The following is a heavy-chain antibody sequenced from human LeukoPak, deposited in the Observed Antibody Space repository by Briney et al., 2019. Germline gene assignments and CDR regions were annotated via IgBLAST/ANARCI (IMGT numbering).Heavy chain of an antibody. J-gene: IGHJ4*02. V-gene: IGHV3-21*01. CDR1: GFTFSSYS. D-gene: IGHD6-19*01. CDR2: ISSTSSYI. Sequence: PGGSLRLSCAASGFTFSSYSMNWVRQAPGKGLEWVSSISSTSSYIYYADSVKGRFTISGDNAKNSLYLQMNSLRAEDTAVYYCARDRSRGIAVAGTGDYFDYWGQGTLVTVSS. CDR3: ARDRSRGIAVAGTGDYFDY.